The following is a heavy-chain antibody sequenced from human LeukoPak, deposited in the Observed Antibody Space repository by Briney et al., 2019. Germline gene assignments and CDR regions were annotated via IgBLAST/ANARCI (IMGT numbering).Heavy chain of an antibody. Sequence: SQTLSLTCTVSGGSISSGGYYWSWIRQHPGKGLEWIGYIYYSGSTYYNPSLKSRVAISVDTSENQFSLKLSSVTAADTAVYYCARLTYYYGSGSYFDYWGQGTLVTVSS. V-gene: IGHV4-31*03. CDR2: IYYSGST. D-gene: IGHD3-10*01. CDR1: GGSISSGGYY. CDR3: ARLTYYYGSGSYFDY. J-gene: IGHJ4*02.